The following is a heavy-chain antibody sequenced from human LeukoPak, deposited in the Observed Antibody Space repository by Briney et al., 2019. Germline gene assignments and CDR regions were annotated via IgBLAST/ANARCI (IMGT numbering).Heavy chain of an antibody. Sequence: PGGSLRLSCAASGFPFSSNWMYWVRQASGKGLVWVSRINTDGSSIGYADSVKGRFTISRDNARNTLYLQMNSLRAEDTALYYCASGGRVGDIFDIWGQGTMVTVSS. D-gene: IGHD2-15*01. J-gene: IGHJ3*02. CDR3: ASGGRVGDIFDI. V-gene: IGHV3-74*01. CDR1: GFPFSSNW. CDR2: INTDGSSI.